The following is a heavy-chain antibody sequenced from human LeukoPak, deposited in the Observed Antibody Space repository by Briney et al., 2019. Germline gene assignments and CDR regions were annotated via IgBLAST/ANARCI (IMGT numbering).Heavy chain of an antibody. CDR1: GGSFSGYY. CDR2: INRSGST. CDR3: ARTDGTGHFDY. Sequence: SETLSLTCAVYGGSFSGYYWSWIRQPPGKGLEWIGEINRSGSTNYNPSLKSRVTISVDTSKNQFSLKLSSVTAADTAVYYCARTDGTGHFDYWGQGTLVTVSS. V-gene: IGHV4-34*01. J-gene: IGHJ4*02. D-gene: IGHD1-1*01.